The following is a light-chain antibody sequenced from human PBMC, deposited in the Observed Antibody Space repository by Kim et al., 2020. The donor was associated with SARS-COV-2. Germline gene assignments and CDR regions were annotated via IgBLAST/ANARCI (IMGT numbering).Light chain of an antibody. CDR2: DVS. CDR1: QTIVRNF. Sequence: PGQGAILSCRASQTIVRNFLAWYQQVPGLPPRLLIYDVSIRATGVPDRFSGSASGTVFTLTIDRLQPEDFAVYFCHQYAKSPKTFSQGTKLEI. V-gene: IGKV3-20*01. J-gene: IGKJ2*01. CDR3: HQYAKSPKT.